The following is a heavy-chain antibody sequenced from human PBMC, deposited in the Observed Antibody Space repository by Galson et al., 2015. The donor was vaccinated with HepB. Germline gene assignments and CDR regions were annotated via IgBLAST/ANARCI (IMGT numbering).Heavy chain of an antibody. V-gene: IGHV3-21*01. CDR3: ARDEILGDGDAFDI. Sequence: PLRLSGAASGFTFGRYSMNWARQAPGKGLGWGSSIDSSSTYIYCADSVRGRFTISRHNAKNSLYLQMNSLRAEVTAVYYCARDEILGDGDAFDIWGQGTMVTVSS. CDR2: IDSSSTYI. J-gene: IGHJ3*02. D-gene: IGHD5-24*01. CDR1: GFTFGRYS.